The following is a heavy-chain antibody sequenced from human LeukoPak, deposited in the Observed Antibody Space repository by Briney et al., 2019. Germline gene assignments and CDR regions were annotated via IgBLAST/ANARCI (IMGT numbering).Heavy chain of an antibody. CDR2: ISAHYGNT. CDR3: ARTPGIVGIGFDY. J-gene: IGHJ4*02. D-gene: IGHD1-26*01. V-gene: IGHV1-18*04. CDR1: GYIFTRYG. Sequence: GASVKVSCKASGYIFTRYGISWVRQAPGQGLEWMGWISAHYGNTNYAQKFQDRVTMTTDTSTNTAYMELRSLRPDDTAVYYCARTPGIVGIGFDYWGQGTLVTVSS.